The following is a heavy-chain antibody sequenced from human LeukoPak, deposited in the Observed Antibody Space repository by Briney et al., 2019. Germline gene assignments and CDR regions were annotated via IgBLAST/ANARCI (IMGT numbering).Heavy chain of an antibody. Sequence: GGSLRLSCAASGFSFSHYVMNWVRQAPGKGLVSLAVISYDDDNKYYADSVRCRFAISRDNTKNTLSLQMHSLTVEDTAVYYCARMWLGELLFTDAFDVWGQGTLVIVPP. CDR2: ISYDDDNK. D-gene: IGHD3-10*01. CDR3: ARMWLGELLFTDAFDV. CDR1: GFSFSHYV. V-gene: IGHV3-30*09. J-gene: IGHJ3*01.